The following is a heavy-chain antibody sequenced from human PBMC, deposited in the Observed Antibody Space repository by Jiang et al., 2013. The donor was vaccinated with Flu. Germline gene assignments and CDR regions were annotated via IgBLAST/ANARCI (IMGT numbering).Heavy chain of an antibody. J-gene: IGHJ4*02. CDR2: IRYDGSNK. Sequence: PGGSLRLSCVASGFTFSTYGMHWVRQAPGKGLEWVAFIRYDGSNKYYADSVKGRFTISRDNSKNTLYLQMNNLSTEDTAVYYCAESYYDSSGYPSGFDYWGQGTLVSVSS. CDR1: GFTFSTYG. CDR3: AESYYDSSGYPSGFDY. D-gene: IGHD3-22*01. V-gene: IGHV3-30*02.